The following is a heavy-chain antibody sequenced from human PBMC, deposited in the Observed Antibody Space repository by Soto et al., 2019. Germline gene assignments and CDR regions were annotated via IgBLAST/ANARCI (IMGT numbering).Heavy chain of an antibody. CDR2: IIPIFGTA. J-gene: IGHJ4*02. CDR1: GGTFSSYS. CDR3: ARDGGRRSGGIDY. V-gene: IGHV1-69*01. Sequence: QVQLVQSGAEVKKPGSSVKVSCKASGGTFSSYSINWVRQAPGQGLEWMGEIIPIFGTANYAQKFEGRVTITADESTRTAYMALSSLRSEDTAVYYCARDGGRRSGGIDYWGQGTLVTVSS. D-gene: IGHD1-26*01.